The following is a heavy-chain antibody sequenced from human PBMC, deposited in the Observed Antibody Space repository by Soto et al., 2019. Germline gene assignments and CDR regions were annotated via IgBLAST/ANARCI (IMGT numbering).Heavy chain of an antibody. J-gene: IGHJ6*02. V-gene: IGHV3-74*01. CDR2: INPDGSST. Sequence: EVQLAESGGGLVQPGVSLRLSCAASGFTFSPYWMHWVRQAPWKGLVWVSRINPDGSSTNYADSVKGRFTISRDNAKNTLYLQMNSLRAEGTAVCDCGRGGSKRPTSMAVWGQVPTVTVSS. D-gene: IGHD4-4*01. CDR1: GFTFSPYW. CDR3: GRGGSKRPTSMAV.